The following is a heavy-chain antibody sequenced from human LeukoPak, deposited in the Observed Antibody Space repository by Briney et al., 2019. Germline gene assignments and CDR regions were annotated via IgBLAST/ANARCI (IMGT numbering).Heavy chain of an antibody. CDR1: GFTFSDYY. V-gene: IGHV3-11*01. CDR2: ISSSGTTI. D-gene: IGHD3-22*01. J-gene: IGHJ4*02. CDR3: ARGSRNYYDTSGYYPA. Sequence: GGSLRLSCAASGFTFSDYYMSWIRQAPGKGLEWVSFISSSGTTIHYADSVKGRFTISRDNAKNSLYLQMNSLRAEDTAIYYCARGSRNYYDTSGYYPAWGQGTLVTVSS.